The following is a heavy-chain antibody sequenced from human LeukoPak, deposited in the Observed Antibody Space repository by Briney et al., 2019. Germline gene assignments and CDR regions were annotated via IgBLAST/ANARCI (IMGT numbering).Heavy chain of an antibody. Sequence: GASVKVSCKASGYTFTSCDINWVRQATGQGLEWMGWMNPNSGDTGYAQNFQGRVTITRDTSISTAYMELSSLRSEDTAVYYCARRLFSEGDAFDIWGQGTMVTVSS. CDR1: GYTFTSCD. V-gene: IGHV1-8*03. CDR3: ARRLFSEGDAFDI. D-gene: IGHD2-21*01. CDR2: MNPNSGDT. J-gene: IGHJ3*02.